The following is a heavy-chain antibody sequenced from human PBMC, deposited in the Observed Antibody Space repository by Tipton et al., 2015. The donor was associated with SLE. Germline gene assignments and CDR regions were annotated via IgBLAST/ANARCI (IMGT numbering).Heavy chain of an antibody. J-gene: IGHJ3*02. CDR1: GHSISSGYY. V-gene: IGHV4-38-2*02. Sequence: GLVKPSETLSLICNVSGHSISSGYYWGWIRQFPGKGLEWIGRLNPSGGTNYNPSLKSRVTMSVDTSKKQFSLKLNSVTAADTAVYYCAIPTTQHCSGGGCYRHDAFDIWGQGTMVTVSS. D-gene: IGHD2-15*01. CDR3: AIPTTQHCSGGGCYRHDAFDI. CDR2: LNPSGGT.